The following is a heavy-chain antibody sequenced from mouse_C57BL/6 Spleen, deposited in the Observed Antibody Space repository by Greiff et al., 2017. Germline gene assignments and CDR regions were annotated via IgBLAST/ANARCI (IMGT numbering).Heavy chain of an antibody. V-gene: IGHV1-53*01. CDR1: GYTFTSYW. Sequence: QVHVKQSGTELVKPGASVKLSCKASGYTFTSYWMHWVKQRPGQGLEWIGNINPSNGGTNYNEKFKSKATLTVDKSSSTAYMQLGSLTSEDSAVYYCARGYYGSSPGYWGQGTTLTVSS. J-gene: IGHJ2*01. CDR2: INPSNGGT. CDR3: ARGYYGSSPGY. D-gene: IGHD1-1*01.